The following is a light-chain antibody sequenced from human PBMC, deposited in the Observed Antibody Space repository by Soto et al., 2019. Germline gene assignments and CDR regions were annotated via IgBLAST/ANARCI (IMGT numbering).Light chain of an antibody. J-gene: IGLJ2*01. V-gene: IGLV1-47*01. Sequence: QSVLTQPPSASGTPGQSLTISCAGSSSNIGSHYVYWYQHLPGTAPKLLIFRDGQRPSGVPDRFSGSKSGNTASLTVSGLQAEDEADYYCSSYAASDNFVVFGGGTKLTVL. CDR3: SSYAASDNFVV. CDR1: SSNIGSHY. CDR2: RDG.